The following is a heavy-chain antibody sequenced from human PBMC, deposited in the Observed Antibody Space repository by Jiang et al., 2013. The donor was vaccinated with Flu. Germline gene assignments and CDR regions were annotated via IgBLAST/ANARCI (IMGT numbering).Heavy chain of an antibody. V-gene: IGHV4-30-4*07. CDR3: RRMLWDLLTRPVDYDYGLDV. Sequence: GSGLVKPSQTLSLTCAVSGGSISSGSYSWHWVRQPPGKGLEWIGHVFSSGSTSYNASLRSRVTLSLDTLKNQFSLRLSSLTAADTAVYFCRRMLWDLLTRPVDYDYGLDVVGPRDRG. J-gene: IGHJ6*02. CDR1: GGSISSGSYS. D-gene: IGHD3-9*01. CDR2: VFSSGST.